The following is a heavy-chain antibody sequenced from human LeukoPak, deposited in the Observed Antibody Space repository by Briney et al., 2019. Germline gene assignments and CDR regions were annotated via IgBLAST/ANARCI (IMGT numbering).Heavy chain of an antibody. CDR3: AKDWGRRAVAGDAFDI. CDR1: GFPFSSYG. CDR2: ISYDGSNK. J-gene: IGHJ3*02. V-gene: IGHV3-30*18. Sequence: GRSLRLSCAASGFPFSSYGMHWVRQAPGKGLEWVAVISYDGSNKYYADSVKGRFTISRDNSKNTLYLQMNSLRAEDTAVYYCAKDWGRRAVAGDAFDIWGQGTMVTVSS. D-gene: IGHD6-19*01.